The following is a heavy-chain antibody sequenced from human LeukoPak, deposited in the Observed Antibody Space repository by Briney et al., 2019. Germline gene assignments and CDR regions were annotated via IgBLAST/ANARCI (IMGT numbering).Heavy chain of an antibody. CDR3: AKDNYYGSSAVIDY. CDR2: LSHDGNNE. CDR1: GFTFSSYG. D-gene: IGHD3-22*01. J-gene: IGHJ4*02. Sequence: GGSLRLSCAASGFTFSSYGMHWVRQAPGKGLEWVAALSHDGNNEFYADSVKGRFTISRDNSKSTLYLQMNSLRAGDTATFYCAKDNYYGSSAVIDYWGQGALVAVSS. V-gene: IGHV3-30*18.